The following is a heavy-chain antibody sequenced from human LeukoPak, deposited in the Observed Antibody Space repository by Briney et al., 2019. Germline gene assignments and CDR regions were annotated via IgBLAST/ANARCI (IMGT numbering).Heavy chain of an antibody. CDR1: GGSFSGYY. J-gene: IGHJ5*02. Sequence: SETLSLTCAVYGGSFSGYYWSWIRQPPGKGLEWIGEINHSGSTNYNPSLKGRVTISVDTSKNQFSLKLSSVTAADTAVYYCARGSSKWLRYNWFDPWGQGTLVTVSS. CDR3: ARGSSKWLRYNWFDP. CDR2: INHSGST. V-gene: IGHV4-34*01. D-gene: IGHD5-12*01.